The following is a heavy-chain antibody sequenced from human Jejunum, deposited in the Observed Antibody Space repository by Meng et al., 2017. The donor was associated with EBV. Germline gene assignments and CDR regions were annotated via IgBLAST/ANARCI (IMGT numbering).Heavy chain of an antibody. CDR1: GGSITSSDW. CDR3: ARVRCSGGSCFYFDY. Sequence: QVQLQESGPGLVNPSGXLSLTCAVSGGSITSSDWWTWVRQPPGEGLEWIGEIYHDGSSNYSPSLKSRVTILLDKSENHFSLKLNSVTAADTAVYYCARVRCSGGSCFYFDYWGQGALVTV. CDR2: IYHDGSS. J-gene: IGHJ4*02. D-gene: IGHD2-15*01. V-gene: IGHV4-4*02.